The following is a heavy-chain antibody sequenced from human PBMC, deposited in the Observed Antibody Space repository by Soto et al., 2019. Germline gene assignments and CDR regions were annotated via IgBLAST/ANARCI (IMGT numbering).Heavy chain of an antibody. CDR2: INYSGRP. J-gene: IGHJ6*02. CDR3: ARHFGV. V-gene: IGHV4-39*01. CDR1: RASISIGSFY. Sequence: QPRLQESGPRLVKPSETLSLTCPVSRASISIGSFYWGWIRQPPGRGLEWIGTINYSGRPNNNPSLKSRGTLSVGTSKNLVSLRPTSVTRADTAGYYCARHFGVWGQGTTVTVSS. D-gene: IGHD3-10*01.